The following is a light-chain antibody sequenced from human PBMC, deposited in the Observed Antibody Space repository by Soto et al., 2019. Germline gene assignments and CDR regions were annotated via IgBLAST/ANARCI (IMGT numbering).Light chain of an antibody. CDR2: EVS. J-gene: IGLJ2*01. Sequence: QSALTQPPSASGSPGQSVTISCNETSSDVGSYNYVSWYQQHPGKAPKLMIYEVSKRPSGVPDRFSGSKSGNTASLTVSGLQAEDEADYYCSSYAGSNNLVFGGGTKLTVL. V-gene: IGLV2-8*01. CDR3: SSYAGSNNLV. CDR1: SSDVGSYNY.